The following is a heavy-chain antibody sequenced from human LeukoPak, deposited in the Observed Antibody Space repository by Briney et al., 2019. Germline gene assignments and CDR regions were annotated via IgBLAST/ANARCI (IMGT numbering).Heavy chain of an antibody. J-gene: IGHJ5*02. Sequence: PGGSLRLPCAASGFTVSSNYMSWVRQAPGKGLEWVSVIYSGGSTYYADSVKGRFTISRDNSKNTLYLQMNSLRAEDTAVYYCAKGGPLVVPAARRWFDPWGQGTLVTVSS. CDR1: GFTVSSNY. CDR3: AKGGPLVVPAARRWFDP. D-gene: IGHD2-2*01. CDR2: IYSGGST. V-gene: IGHV3-53*01.